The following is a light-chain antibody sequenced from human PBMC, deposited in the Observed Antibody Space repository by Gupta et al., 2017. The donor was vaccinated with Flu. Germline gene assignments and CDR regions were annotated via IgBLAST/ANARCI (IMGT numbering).Light chain of an antibody. Sequence: DVVMTQSPLSLPVTLGQPASVSCRSSRSLLHSDGNTFLYWFHQRPGQSPRRLIYKVTNRDSGVPDRFSGSGSGTDFTLEISRVEAADVGVYYCRQGTHWPLTFGQGTKVEI. V-gene: IGKV2-30*02. CDR2: KVT. CDR3: RQGTHWPLT. CDR1: RSLLHSDGNTF. J-gene: IGKJ1*01.